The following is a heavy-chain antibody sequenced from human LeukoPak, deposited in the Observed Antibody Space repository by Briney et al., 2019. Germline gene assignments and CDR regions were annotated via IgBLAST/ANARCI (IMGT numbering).Heavy chain of an antibody. D-gene: IGHD5-24*01. CDR1: GFTFNSYT. CDR3: ARRGWLQSDAFDI. Sequence: GGSLRLSCAASGFTFNSYTMNWVRQAPGKGLESVSSIRSNSRGINYADSVKGRFTISRDNDKNTVFLEMNSLRAEDTAVYYCARRGWLQSDAFDIWGQGTMVTVSS. CDR2: IRSNSRGI. V-gene: IGHV3-21*06. J-gene: IGHJ3*02.